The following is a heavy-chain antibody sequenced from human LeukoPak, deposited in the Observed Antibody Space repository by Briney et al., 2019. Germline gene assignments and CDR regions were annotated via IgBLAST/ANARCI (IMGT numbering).Heavy chain of an antibody. Sequence: TETLSLTCTVSGGSLSSYYFSWIRQSPGKGLEWIAYINYSGSASYNPSLKSRVTMSVDTSKQFSLSLSSVTAADTAVYYCARHNYDDYVFDIWGQGTKVTVSS. CDR1: GGSLSSYY. CDR3: ARHNYDDYVFDI. J-gene: IGHJ3*02. CDR2: INYSGSA. D-gene: IGHD4-17*01. V-gene: IGHV4-59*08.